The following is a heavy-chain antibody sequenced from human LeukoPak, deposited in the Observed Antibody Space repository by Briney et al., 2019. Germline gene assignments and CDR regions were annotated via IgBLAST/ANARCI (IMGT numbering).Heavy chain of an antibody. J-gene: IGHJ3*02. CDR3: ARQIVVMRPGAFDI. CDR1: GGSISSYY. V-gene: IGHV4-59*01. Sequence: SETLSLTCTVSGGSISSYYWSWIRQPPGKGLEWIGYIYYSGSTSYNPSLKSRVTISVDTSKNQFSLKLSSVTAADTAVYYCARQIVVMRPGAFDIWGQGTMVTVSS. D-gene: IGHD3-22*01. CDR2: IYYSGST.